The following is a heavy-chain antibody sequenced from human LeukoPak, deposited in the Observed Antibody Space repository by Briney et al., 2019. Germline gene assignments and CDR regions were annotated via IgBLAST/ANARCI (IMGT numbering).Heavy chain of an antibody. CDR3: ARVYDSSGYYYYYGMDV. CDR1: GYTFTSYY. CDR2: INPSGGST. V-gene: IGHV1-46*01. Sequence: ASVKVSCKASGYTFTSYYMHWVRQAPGQGLEWMGIINPSGGSTSYAQKFQGRVTITADESTSTAYMELSSLRSEDTAVYYCARVYDSSGYYYYYGMDVWGQGTTVTVSS. J-gene: IGHJ6*02. D-gene: IGHD3-22*01.